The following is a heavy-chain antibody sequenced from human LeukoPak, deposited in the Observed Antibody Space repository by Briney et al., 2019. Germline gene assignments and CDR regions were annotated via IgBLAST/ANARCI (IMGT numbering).Heavy chain of an antibody. CDR1: GFTLSSYG. V-gene: IGHV3-33*01. CDR2: IWYDGGYK. CDR3: AREGAERLFVSNWFDP. D-gene: IGHD3-3*01. J-gene: IGHJ5*02. Sequence: GGSLRLSCAASGFTLSSYGMHWVRQAPGKGLEWVAVIWYDGGYKFYADSVKGRFIITRDNSKNTLYLQMNSLRAEDTAVYYCAREGAERLFVSNWFDPWGQGTLVTVSS.